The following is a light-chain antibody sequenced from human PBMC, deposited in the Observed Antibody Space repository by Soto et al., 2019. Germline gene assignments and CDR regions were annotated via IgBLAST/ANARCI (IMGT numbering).Light chain of an antibody. J-gene: IGKJ4*01. CDR1: QSVRNNY. Sequence: EIVLTQSPDTLSLSPGERATLSCRASQSVRNNYLAWYQQKPGQAPRFLIYDASSRATGIPDRFSGSGSGTDFTLTISRLEPEDFAVYYCQQDGRSPLTFGGGTKVEIK. V-gene: IGKV3-20*01. CDR2: DAS. CDR3: QQDGRSPLT.